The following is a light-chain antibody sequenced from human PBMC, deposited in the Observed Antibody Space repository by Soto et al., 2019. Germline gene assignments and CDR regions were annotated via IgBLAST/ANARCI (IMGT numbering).Light chain of an antibody. V-gene: IGKV1-8*01. CDR1: QGISSY. J-gene: IGKJ1*01. Sequence: AIRMTQSPSSLSASTGDRVTITCRASQGISSYLAWYQQKPGKAPKLLIYAASTLQSGVPSRFSGSGSGTDFTLTISCLQSEDFATYYCQQYNGYRWTFGQGTKVDIK. CDR3: QQYNGYRWT. CDR2: AAS.